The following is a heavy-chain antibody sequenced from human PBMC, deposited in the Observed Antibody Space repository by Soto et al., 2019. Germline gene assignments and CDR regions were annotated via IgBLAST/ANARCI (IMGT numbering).Heavy chain of an antibody. V-gene: IGHV3-74*01. D-gene: IGHD1-26*01. Sequence: DVQLVESGGGSVQPGGSLSLSCAATGFTFSYYWMHWVRQAPGKGLVWVSRIHSDGSSTTDADSVKGGFTISRDNAKNTLYLQRNSLRAEDTAVYYCARGEWGAFDLWGQGTMVTVAS. J-gene: IGHJ3*01. CDR1: GFTFSYYW. CDR2: IHSDGSST. CDR3: ARGEWGAFDL.